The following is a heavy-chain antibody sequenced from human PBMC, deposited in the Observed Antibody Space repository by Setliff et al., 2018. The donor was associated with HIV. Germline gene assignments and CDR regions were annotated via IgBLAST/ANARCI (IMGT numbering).Heavy chain of an antibody. CDR3: ARQAWHYDRDGYFIDY. CDR1: GYFISNGYY. Sequence: PSETLPLTCSVSGYFISNGYYWGWIRQPPGKGLEWVGTIYQNGNTYYSPSLESRVSVSMDMSRNQFSVKLNSATAADTAVYYCARQAWHYDRDGYFIDYWGQGKLVTVSS. CDR2: IYQNGNT. J-gene: IGHJ4*02. D-gene: IGHD3-22*01. V-gene: IGHV4-38-2*02.